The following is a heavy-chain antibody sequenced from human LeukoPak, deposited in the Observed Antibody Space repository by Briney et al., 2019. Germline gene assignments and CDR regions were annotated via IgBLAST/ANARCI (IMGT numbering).Heavy chain of an antibody. CDR3: AKKLVMGPTGGFDP. V-gene: IGHV3-23*01. J-gene: IGHJ5*02. CDR2: ITGSGGST. Sequence: GGSLRLSCAASGFTFISYTMGWVRQAPGKGLEWVSPITGSGGSTSYADSVKGRFTISRDNSRSTLFLQMNSLRAEDTAVYYCAKKLVMGPTGGFDPWGQGTLVTVSS. D-gene: IGHD1-26*01. CDR1: GFTFISYT.